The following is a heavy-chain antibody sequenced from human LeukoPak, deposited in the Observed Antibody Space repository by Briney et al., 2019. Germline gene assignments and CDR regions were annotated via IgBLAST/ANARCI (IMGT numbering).Heavy chain of an antibody. Sequence: PGGSLRLSCAASGFTFSGYYMNWIRQAPGKGLEWVSSISTTSTYIYYADSVKGRFTISRDNAENSLYLQMNSLRAEDTAVYYCARRDYEDAFDIWGQGTVVTVSS. V-gene: IGHV3-21*01. J-gene: IGHJ3*02. D-gene: IGHD4-17*01. CDR1: GFTFSGYY. CDR3: ARRDYEDAFDI. CDR2: ISTTSTYI.